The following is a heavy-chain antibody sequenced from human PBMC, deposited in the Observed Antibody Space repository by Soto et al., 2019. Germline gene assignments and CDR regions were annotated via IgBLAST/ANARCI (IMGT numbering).Heavy chain of an antibody. CDR2: IYYSGNT. Sequence: SVPLSLTCRVSGGYISGGGYSWSWKKQPPGKGPEWIGNIYYSGNTYYNPSLKSRLIISIDTSKNQFSLKVGSVTAAYTAVYYCTSSSLYGTDVWGQGTTVPFSS. V-gene: IGHV4-30-4*08. J-gene: IGHJ6*02. CDR1: GGYISGGGYS. CDR3: TSSSLYGTDV.